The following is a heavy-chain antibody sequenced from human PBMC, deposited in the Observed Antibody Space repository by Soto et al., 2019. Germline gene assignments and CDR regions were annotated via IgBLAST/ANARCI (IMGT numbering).Heavy chain of an antibody. V-gene: IGHV1-3*01. Sequence: ASVKVSCKASGYTFTNYAMHWVRQAPGQRLEWMGWINPGNGNTKYSQKFQGRVTITRDTSASTTYMELSSLRSEDTAVYYCAREQVVVATTPHWYFDVWGRGTLVT. J-gene: IGHJ2*01. CDR2: INPGNGNT. CDR3: AREQVVVATTPHWYFDV. D-gene: IGHD2-15*01. CDR1: GYTFTNYA.